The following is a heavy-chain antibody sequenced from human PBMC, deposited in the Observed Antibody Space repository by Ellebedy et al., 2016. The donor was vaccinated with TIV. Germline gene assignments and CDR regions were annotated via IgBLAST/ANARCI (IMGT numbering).Heavy chain of an antibody. V-gene: IGHV3-30*18. Sequence: GGSLRLXXEASGFLFRNYGMHWVRQAPGRGLEWVALISFDGSNKYYADSVKGRFTISRDNFKNTLYQQMNSLRVEDMAVYYCAKGGGAIQYYYDSSGTYWGQGTLVTVSS. CDR1: GFLFRNYG. CDR3: AKGGGAIQYYYDSSGTY. CDR2: ISFDGSNK. J-gene: IGHJ4*02. D-gene: IGHD3-22*01.